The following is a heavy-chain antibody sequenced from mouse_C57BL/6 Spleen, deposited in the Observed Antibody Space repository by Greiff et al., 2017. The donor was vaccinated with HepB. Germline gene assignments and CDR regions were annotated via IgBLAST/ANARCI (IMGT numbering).Heavy chain of an antibody. V-gene: IGHV3-6*01. CDR2: IIYDGSN. D-gene: IGHD1-1*01. Sequence: ESGPGLVKPSQSLSLTCSVTGYSITSGYYWNWIRQFPGNKLEWMGYIIYDGSNNYNPSLKNRISITRDTSKNQFFLKLNSVTTEDTATYYCARGAGSSYLYYFDYWGQGTTLTVSS. CDR3: ARGAGSSYLYYFDY. J-gene: IGHJ2*01. CDR1: GYSITSGYY.